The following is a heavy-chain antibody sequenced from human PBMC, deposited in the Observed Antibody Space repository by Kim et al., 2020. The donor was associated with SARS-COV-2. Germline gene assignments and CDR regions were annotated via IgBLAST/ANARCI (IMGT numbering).Heavy chain of an antibody. J-gene: IGHJ4*02. CDR2: IKQDGSER. D-gene: IGHD2-2*01. Sequence: GGSLRLSCAVSGFTFSNSWMSWVSQAPGKGLEWVANIKQDGSERNYLDSVKGRFTVSRDNAKNSLYLQMDSLRTEDTAVYYCATGGRSIGYWGQGTLVTV. V-gene: IGHV3-7*01. CDR3: ATGGRSIGY. CDR1: GFTFSNSW.